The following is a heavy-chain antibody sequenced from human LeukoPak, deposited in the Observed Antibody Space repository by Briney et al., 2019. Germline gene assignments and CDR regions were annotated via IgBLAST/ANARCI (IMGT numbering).Heavy chain of an antibody. J-gene: IGHJ1*01. CDR1: GGSISSGGYY. D-gene: IGHD5/OR15-5a*01. CDR3: ASEFSV. V-gene: IGHV4-61*02. Sequence: SETLSLTCTVSGGSISSGGYYWSWIRQPAGKGLEWIGRIYTSGSTNYNPSLKSRVTMSVDTSKNQVSLKLSSVTAADTAIYYCASEFSVWGQGTLVTVSS. CDR2: IYTSGST.